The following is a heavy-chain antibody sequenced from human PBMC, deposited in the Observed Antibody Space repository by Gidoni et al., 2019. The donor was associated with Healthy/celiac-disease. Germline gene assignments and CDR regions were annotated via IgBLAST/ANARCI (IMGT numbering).Heavy chain of an antibody. V-gene: IGHV1-69*01. CDR3: ARGGYNWNDDVGGGDY. D-gene: IGHD1-20*01. CDR1: GGTFSSYA. CDR2: IIPSFGTA. J-gene: IGHJ4*02. Sequence: QVQLVQSGAEVKTPGSSVKVSCKASGGTFSSYAISWVRQAPGQGLEWMGGIIPSFGTANYAQKFQGRVTITADESTSTAYMELSSLRSEDTAVYYCARGGYNWNDDVGGGDYWGQGTLVTVSS.